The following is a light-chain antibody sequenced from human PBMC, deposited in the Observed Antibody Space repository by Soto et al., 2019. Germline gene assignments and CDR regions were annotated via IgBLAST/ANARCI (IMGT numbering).Light chain of an antibody. V-gene: IGLV2-8*01. CDR2: DVI. J-gene: IGLJ1*01. Sequence: QSALTQPPSASGSPGQTVAISCTGTSSDVGAYNYVSWYQQHPGKAPKLMIYDVIQRPSGVPARFSGSKSGNTASLTVSGLQPEDEADYYCCSYTPSSTYVFGTGTKLTVL. CDR1: SSDVGAYNY. CDR3: CSYTPSSTYV.